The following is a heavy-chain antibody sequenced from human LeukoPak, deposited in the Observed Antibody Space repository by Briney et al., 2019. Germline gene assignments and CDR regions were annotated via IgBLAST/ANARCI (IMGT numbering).Heavy chain of an antibody. CDR3: ASRYCGGGSCYSGSWFDP. Sequence: SQTLSLTCTVSGGSISSGDYYWSWIRQPPGKGLEWIGYIYYSGSTYYNPSLKSRVTISVDTSKNQFSLKLSSVTAADTAVYYCASRYCGGGSCYSGSWFDPWGQGTLVTVSS. D-gene: IGHD2-15*01. CDR1: GGSISSGDYY. CDR2: IYYSGST. V-gene: IGHV4-30-4*01. J-gene: IGHJ5*02.